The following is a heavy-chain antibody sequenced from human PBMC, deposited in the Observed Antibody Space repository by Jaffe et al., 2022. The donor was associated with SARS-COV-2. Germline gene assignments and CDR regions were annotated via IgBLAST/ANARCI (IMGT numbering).Heavy chain of an antibody. CDR3: ARDMAAADGVYYYYYGMDV. V-gene: IGHV4-31*03. D-gene: IGHD6-25*01. Sequence: QVQLQESGPGLVKPSQTLSLTCTVSGGSISSGGYYWSWIRQHPGKGLEWIGYIYYSGSTYYNPSLKSRVTISVDTSKNQFSLKLSSVTAADTAVYYCARDMAAADGVYYYYYGMDVWGQGTTVTVSS. J-gene: IGHJ6*02. CDR2: IYYSGST. CDR1: GGSISSGGYY.